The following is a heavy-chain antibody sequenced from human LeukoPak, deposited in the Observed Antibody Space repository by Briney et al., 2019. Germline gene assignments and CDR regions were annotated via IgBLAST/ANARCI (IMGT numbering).Heavy chain of an antibody. Sequence: SETLSLTCAVYGGSFSGYYWSWIRQPPGKGLEWIGEIYHSGSTNYNPSLKSRVTISVDTSKNQFSLKLSSVTAADTAVYYCARQVRIYGSGTRYFDYWGQGTLVTVSS. CDR3: ARQVRIYGSGTRYFDY. CDR2: IYHSGST. J-gene: IGHJ4*02. D-gene: IGHD3-10*01. CDR1: GGSFSGYY. V-gene: IGHV4-34*01.